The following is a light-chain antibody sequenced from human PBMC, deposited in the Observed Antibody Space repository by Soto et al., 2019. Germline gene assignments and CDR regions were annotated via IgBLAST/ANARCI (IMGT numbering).Light chain of an antibody. Sequence: IVLTQSPATLSLWPGETAVLSCRASQTVNTYISWYQQRPGQAPRLLIYDASKRVPGIPARFRGSGTGTDFTLAISSLGPEDFALYYCEQRGTSITLGQGTRLEIE. CDR3: EQRGTSIT. CDR1: QTVNTY. J-gene: IGKJ5*01. V-gene: IGKV3-11*01. CDR2: DAS.